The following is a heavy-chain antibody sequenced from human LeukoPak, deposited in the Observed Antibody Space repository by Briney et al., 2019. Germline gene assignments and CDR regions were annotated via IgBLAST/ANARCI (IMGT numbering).Heavy chain of an antibody. D-gene: IGHD2-21*02. CDR2: ISSSSSTI. V-gene: IGHV3-48*04. Sequence: GGSLRLSCAASGFTFSSYSMNWVRQAPGKGLEWVSYISSSSSTIYYADSVKGRFTTSRDNAKNSLYLQMNSLRAEDTAVYYCARDRWGPLDHWGQGTLVTVSS. CDR1: GFTFSSYS. J-gene: IGHJ4*02. CDR3: ARDRWGPLDH.